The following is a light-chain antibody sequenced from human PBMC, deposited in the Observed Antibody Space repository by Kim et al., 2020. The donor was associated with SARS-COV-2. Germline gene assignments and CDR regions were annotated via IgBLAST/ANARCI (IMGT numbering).Light chain of an antibody. V-gene: IGKV3-15*01. Sequence: PGERATSYCRASQSVSNNVAWYQHKPGQAPRLLIDGASTRATGTPARFSGSGSGTDFTLTVSSLQSEDFAVDYCHQYNDWPPGDTFGQGTKLEI. CDR1: QSVSNN. CDR2: GAS. CDR3: HQYNDWPPGDT. J-gene: IGKJ2*01.